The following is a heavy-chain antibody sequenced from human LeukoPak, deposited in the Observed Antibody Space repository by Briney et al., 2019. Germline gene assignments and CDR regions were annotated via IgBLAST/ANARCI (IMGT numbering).Heavy chain of an antibody. D-gene: IGHD3-16*02. CDR2: ISYDGSNK. J-gene: IGHJ4*02. CDR1: GFTFSSYG. CDR3: AKGYVWGSYRYKMIDY. Sequence: GGSLRLSCAASGFTFSSYGMHWVRQAPGKGLEWVAVISYDGSNKYYADSVKGRFTISRDNSKNTLYLQMNSLRAEDTAVYYCAKGYVWGSYRYKMIDYWGQGTLVTVSS. V-gene: IGHV3-30*18.